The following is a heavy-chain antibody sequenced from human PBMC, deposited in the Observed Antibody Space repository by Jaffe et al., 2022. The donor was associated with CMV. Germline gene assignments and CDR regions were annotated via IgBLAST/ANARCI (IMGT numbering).Heavy chain of an antibody. Sequence: QVQLQESGPGLVKPSETLSLTCTVSGGSISSYYWSWIRQPPGKGLEWIGYIYYSGSTNYNPSLKSRVTISVDTSKNQFSLKLSSVTAADTAVYYCARAGYGGNFLFDYWGQGTLVTVSS. CDR2: IYYSGST. J-gene: IGHJ4*02. CDR3: ARAGYGGNFLFDY. CDR1: GGSISSYY. D-gene: IGHD2-21*02. V-gene: IGHV4-59*01.